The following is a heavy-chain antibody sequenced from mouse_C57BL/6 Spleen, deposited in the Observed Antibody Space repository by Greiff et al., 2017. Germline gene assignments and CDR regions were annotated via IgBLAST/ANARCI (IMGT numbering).Heavy chain of an antibody. CDR3: AFYDGYYQGYFDV. Sequence: VQLQQSGAELVKPGASVKLSCTASGFNIKDYYMHWVKQRTEQGLEWIGRIDPEEGETKYAPKFPGKATITADTSSNTAYLQLSSLTSEDTAVYYCAFYDGYYQGYFDVWGTGTTVTVSS. V-gene: IGHV14-2*01. CDR1: GFNIKDYY. D-gene: IGHD2-3*01. CDR2: IDPEEGET. J-gene: IGHJ1*03.